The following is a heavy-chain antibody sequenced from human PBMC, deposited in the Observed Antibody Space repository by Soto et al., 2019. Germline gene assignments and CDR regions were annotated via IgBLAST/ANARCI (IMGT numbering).Heavy chain of an antibody. CDR1: GFTFDDYA. D-gene: IGHD5-18*01. J-gene: IGHJ4*02. V-gene: IGHV3-9*01. CDR3: AKALSGYTYGPIDY. Sequence: GGSLRLSCAASGFTFDDYAMHWVRQAPGKGLEWVSVISWNSNSIGYADSVKGRFTVSRDNAKNSLYLQMNSLRAEDTALYYCAKALSGYTYGPIDYWGQGTLVTAPQ. CDR2: ISWNSNSI.